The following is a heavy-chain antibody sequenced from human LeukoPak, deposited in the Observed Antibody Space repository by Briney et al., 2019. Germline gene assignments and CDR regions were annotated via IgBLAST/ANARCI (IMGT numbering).Heavy chain of an antibody. V-gene: IGHV3-20*04. CDR3: ARGSSFSNF. Sequence: GGSLRLSCAASGFNFDEYGMTWVRQAPGKGLEWVSGINWNGGSRGYADSVKGRFTISRDNAKKFLYLQMNSLRAEDTAFYYCARGSSFSNFWGQGILVTVSS. CDR1: GFNFDEYG. D-gene: IGHD6-13*01. J-gene: IGHJ4*02. CDR2: INWNGGSR.